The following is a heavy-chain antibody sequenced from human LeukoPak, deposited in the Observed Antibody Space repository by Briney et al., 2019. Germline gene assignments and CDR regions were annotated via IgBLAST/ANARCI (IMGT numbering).Heavy chain of an antibody. CDR1: GYTLTELS. J-gene: IGHJ5*01. D-gene: IGHD3-3*01. V-gene: IGHV1-24*01. CDR3: ATTITIFGVASNWFDS. CDR2: FDPEDGET. Sequence: ASVKVSCEVSGYTLTELSMHWVRQAPGKGLEWMGGFDPEDGETIYAQKFQGRVTMTEDTSTDTAYMELSSLRSEDTAVYYCATTITIFGVASNWFDSWGQGTLVTVSS.